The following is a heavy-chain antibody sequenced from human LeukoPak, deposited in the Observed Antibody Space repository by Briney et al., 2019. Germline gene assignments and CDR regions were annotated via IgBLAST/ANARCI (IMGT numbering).Heavy chain of an antibody. J-gene: IGHJ4*02. CDR2: ISSSGSNI. D-gene: IGHD3-22*01. CDR1: GFTFSDYY. Sequence: GGSLRLSCAASGFTFSDYYMNWIRPAPGKGRDWVSYISSSGSNIYYADSVKGRFTISRDNAKNSLYLEMNSLRAEDTAVYYCARDRSPGRGYFPNYFDYWGQGTLVTVSS. CDR3: ARDRSPGRGYFPNYFDY. V-gene: IGHV3-11*01.